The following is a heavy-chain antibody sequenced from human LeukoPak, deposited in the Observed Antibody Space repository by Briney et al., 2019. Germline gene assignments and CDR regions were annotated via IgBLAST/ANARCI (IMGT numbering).Heavy chain of an antibody. Sequence: GGSLRLSCAASGFTFSSHRMTWVRQAPGKGLEWVANIKKDGSEKYYVDSVKGRFTISRDNAKTSLYLQMNSLRVEDTAVYYCAKDREDLLDAFDIWGQGTMVTVSS. CDR1: GFTFSSHR. V-gene: IGHV3-7*01. J-gene: IGHJ3*02. CDR3: AKDREDLLDAFDI. CDR2: IKKDGSEK. D-gene: IGHD3-10*01.